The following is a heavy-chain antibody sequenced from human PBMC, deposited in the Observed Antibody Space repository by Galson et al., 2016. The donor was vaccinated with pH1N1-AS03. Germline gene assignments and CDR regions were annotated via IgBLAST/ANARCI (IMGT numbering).Heavy chain of an antibody. V-gene: IGHV1-3*01. D-gene: IGHD3-3*01. CDR2: INVGSGNT. Sequence: SVKVSCKASGHNFTNYAIHWVRQAPGQRLEWMGWINVGSGNTKYSQKFQGRVTMTRDTSASTAYMELSSLTSDDTSVYYCARGFLEAVIDYWGQVSLVTVSS. CDR1: GHNFTNYA. CDR3: ARGFLEAVIDY. J-gene: IGHJ4*02.